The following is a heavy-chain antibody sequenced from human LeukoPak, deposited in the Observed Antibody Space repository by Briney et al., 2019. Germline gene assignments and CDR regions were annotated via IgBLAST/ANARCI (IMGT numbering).Heavy chain of an antibody. Sequence: SETLSLTCTVSGGSISNYYWSWIRQPPGKGLEWIGYIYDSGNTYYNPSLKSRVSISVDTSKNQFSLTLSSVTAADTAVYYCAREGHDSSGYYYFGYWGQGTLVTVSS. V-gene: IGHV4-59*01. D-gene: IGHD3-22*01. J-gene: IGHJ4*02. CDR1: GGSISNYY. CDR3: AREGHDSSGYYYFGY. CDR2: IYDSGNT.